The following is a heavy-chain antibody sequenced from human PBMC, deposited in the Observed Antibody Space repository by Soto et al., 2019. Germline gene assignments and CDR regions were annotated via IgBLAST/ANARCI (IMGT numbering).Heavy chain of an antibody. CDR1: GYTFTSYA. D-gene: IGHD6-6*01. CDR3: ASCIAARRLYYYYGMDV. Sequence: GASVKVSCKASGYTFTSYAMHWVRQAPGQRLEWMGWINAGNGNTKYSQKFQGRVTMTRDTSTSTVYMELSSLRSEDTAVYYCASCIAARRLYYYYGMDVWGQGTTVTVSS. CDR2: INAGNGNT. V-gene: IGHV1-3*01. J-gene: IGHJ6*02.